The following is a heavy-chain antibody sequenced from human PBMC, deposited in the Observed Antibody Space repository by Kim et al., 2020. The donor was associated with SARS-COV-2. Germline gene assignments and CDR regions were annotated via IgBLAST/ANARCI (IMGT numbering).Heavy chain of an antibody. CDR3: ARVMASAAGSDY. D-gene: IGHD6-13*01. V-gene: IGHV4-59*01. Sequence: NYNPSLKSRVTISVDTSKNQFSLKLSSVTAADTAVYYCARVMASAAGSDYWGQGTLVTVSS. J-gene: IGHJ4*02.